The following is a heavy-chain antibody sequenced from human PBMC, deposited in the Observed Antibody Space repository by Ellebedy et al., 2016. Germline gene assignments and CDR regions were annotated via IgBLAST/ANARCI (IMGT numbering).Heavy chain of an antibody. CDR2: IDTDGRST. V-gene: IGHV3-74*01. CDR1: GFTFSTYW. D-gene: IGHD5-18*01. J-gene: IGHJ3*02. CDR3: ASGYSYGTRAFDI. Sequence: GGSLRLSCVASGFTFSTYWMHWVRQAPGKGLVWVSRIDTDGRSTSYAGSVKGRFTISRDNAKNALYLQMNSLRAEDTAVYYCASGYSYGTRAFDIWGQGTMVTVSS.